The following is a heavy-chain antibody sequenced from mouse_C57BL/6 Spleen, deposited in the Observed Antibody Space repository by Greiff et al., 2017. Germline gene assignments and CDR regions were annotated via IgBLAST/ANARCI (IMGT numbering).Heavy chain of an antibody. CDR1: GFSFNTYA. Sequence: EVKLMESGGGLVQPKGSLKLSCAASGFSFNTYAMNWVRQAPGKGLEWVARIRSKSNNYATYYADSVKDRFTISRDDSESMLYLQMNNLKTEDTAMYYCVYGNWFAYWGQGTLVTVSA. CDR3: VYGNWFAY. J-gene: IGHJ3*01. CDR2: IRSKSNNYAT. D-gene: IGHD2-1*01. V-gene: IGHV10-1*01.